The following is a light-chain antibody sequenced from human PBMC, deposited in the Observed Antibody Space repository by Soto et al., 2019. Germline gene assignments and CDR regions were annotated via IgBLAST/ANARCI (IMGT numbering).Light chain of an antibody. J-gene: IGKJ2*01. CDR2: GAS. V-gene: IGKV3-15*01. Sequence: EIVMTQSPATLSVSPGERATLSCRASQSVSSNLAWYQRKPGQAPRLLIYGASTRATGIPARFSGSGSGTDFTLTISSLQSEDFAVYYCQQYNNWPPTFGQGTKLEIK. CDR3: QQYNNWPPT. CDR1: QSVSSN.